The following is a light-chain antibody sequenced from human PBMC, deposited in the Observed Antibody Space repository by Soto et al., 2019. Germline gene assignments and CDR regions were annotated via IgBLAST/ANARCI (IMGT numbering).Light chain of an antibody. CDR2: EAS. J-gene: IGLJ1*01. V-gene: IGLV2-23*01. CDR3: CSYACFRSYV. CDR1: SSVVGSYNL. Sequence: QSVLTQPASVSGSPGQSITISCTGTSSVVGSYNLVSWYQHHPGKAPKLLIFEASKRPSGISNRFSGSKSDNTASLAISGLQAEDEADYYCCSYACFRSYVFGTGPKVTVL.